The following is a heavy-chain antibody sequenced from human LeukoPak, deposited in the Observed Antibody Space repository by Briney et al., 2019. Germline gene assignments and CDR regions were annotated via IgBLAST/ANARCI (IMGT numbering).Heavy chain of an antibody. CDR1: GYIFNNYA. CDR3: AKALGYLDY. D-gene: IGHD7-27*01. V-gene: IGHV3-23*01. CDR2: ISGSGST. Sequence: PGGSLRLSCVASGYIFNNYAVSWVRQAPGKGLEWVSAISGSGSTYYADSVKGRFTISRDNSKNTVYLQMNSLRAEDTAVYYCAKALGYLDYWGQGTLATVSS. J-gene: IGHJ4*02.